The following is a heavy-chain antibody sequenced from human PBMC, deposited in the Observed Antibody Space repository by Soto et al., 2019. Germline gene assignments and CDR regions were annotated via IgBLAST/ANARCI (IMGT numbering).Heavy chain of an antibody. Sequence: GGSLRLSCAASGFTFSSYAMHWVRQAPGKGLEYVSAISSNGGSTYYANSVKGRFTISRDNSKNTLYLQMGSLRAEDMAVYYCARDQWGNPRGAFDIWGQGTMVTVSS. V-gene: IGHV3-64*01. CDR2: ISSNGGST. J-gene: IGHJ3*02. CDR1: GFTFSSYA. CDR3: ARDQWGNPRGAFDI. D-gene: IGHD1-26*01.